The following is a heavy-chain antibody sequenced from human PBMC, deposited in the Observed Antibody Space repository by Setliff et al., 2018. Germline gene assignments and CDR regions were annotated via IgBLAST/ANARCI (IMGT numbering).Heavy chain of an antibody. Sequence: GGSLRLSCAASGFTFSSYWMSWVRQGPGKGPEWVARTNSDGSTASYADSVKGRFTISRDNARNTVYLQMNRLRGEDTAVYFCARDYDGRYFDPWGQGTLVTVSS. V-gene: IGHV3-74*01. CDR2: TNSDGSTA. CDR1: GFTFSSYW. CDR3: ARDYDGRYFDP. D-gene: IGHD6-19*01. J-gene: IGHJ5*02.